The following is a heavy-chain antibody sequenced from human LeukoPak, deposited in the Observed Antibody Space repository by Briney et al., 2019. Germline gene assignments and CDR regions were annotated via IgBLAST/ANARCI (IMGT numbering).Heavy chain of an antibody. V-gene: IGHV1-69*13. J-gene: IGHJ3*02. D-gene: IGHD2-15*01. CDR3: ARASAATDAFDI. CDR2: IIPIFGTA. Sequence: SVKVSCKDSGGTFSSYAISWVRQAPGQGLEWMGGIIPIFGTANYAQKFQGRVTITADESTSTAYMELSSLRSEDTAVYYCARASAATDAFDIWGQGTMVTVSS. CDR1: GGTFSSYA.